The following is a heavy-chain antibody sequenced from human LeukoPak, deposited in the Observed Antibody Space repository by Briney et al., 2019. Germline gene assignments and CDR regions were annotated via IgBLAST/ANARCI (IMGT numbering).Heavy chain of an antibody. CDR2: ISYDGTYK. CDR3: VAEKGERDSQH. J-gene: IGHJ1*01. V-gene: IGHV3-30*03. CDR1: GFTFSSHA. D-gene: IGHD1-1*01. Sequence: GGSLRLSCVASGFTFSSHAMHWVRQAPGKGLEWVAFISYDGTYKNYPYSVKGRFTISRDNSRNTLYLQMNSLRADDTAMYYCVAEKGERDSQHWGQGTLVTVSS.